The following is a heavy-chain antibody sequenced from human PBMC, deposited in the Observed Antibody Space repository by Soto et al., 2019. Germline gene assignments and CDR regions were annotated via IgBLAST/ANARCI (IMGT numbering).Heavy chain of an antibody. J-gene: IGHJ5*01. V-gene: IGHV1-18*01. Sequence: QVQLVQSGAEVKKPGASVKVSCKASGYTFTSYGFSWVRQAPGQGLEWMGWITTYNGNTNDAQKLQGRVTWTTDTXTXKXXVELRSLRSDDTAVYYWAGAETPSPQAVGGTPHDSWGQGTLVTVSS. CDR2: ITTYNGNT. CDR3: AGAETPSPQAVGGTPHDS. CDR1: GYTFTSYG. D-gene: IGHD6-19*01.